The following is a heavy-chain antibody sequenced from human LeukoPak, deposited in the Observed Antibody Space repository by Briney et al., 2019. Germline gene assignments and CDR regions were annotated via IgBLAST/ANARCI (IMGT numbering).Heavy chain of an antibody. CDR2: IQSGGNT. D-gene: IGHD2-8*01. CDR1: GITVSYNY. V-gene: IGHV3-66*01. J-gene: IGHJ3*02. Sequence: GGSLRLSCAASGITVSYNYMSWVRQAPGKELEWVSVIQSGGNTYYAGSVKGRFSISRDNSKNTLYLQMNSLRAEDTAVYYCARTNVRAIDIWGQGTMVTVSS. CDR3: ARTNVRAIDI.